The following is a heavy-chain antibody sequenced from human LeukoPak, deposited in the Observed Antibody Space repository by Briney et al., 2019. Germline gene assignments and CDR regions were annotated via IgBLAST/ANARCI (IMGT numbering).Heavy chain of an antibody. CDR2: ISSGGST. CDR1: GGSISSYY. D-gene: IGHD3-22*01. J-gene: IGHJ4*02. Sequence: SETLSLTCTVSGGSISSYYWGWIRQPPGKGLEWIGSISSGGSTHYIPSLKSRVTISVDTSKNQFSLKLSSVTAADTAVYYCARRSYDGSGYYYVDYWGQGTLVTVSS. CDR3: ARRSYDGSGYYYVDY. V-gene: IGHV4-39*01.